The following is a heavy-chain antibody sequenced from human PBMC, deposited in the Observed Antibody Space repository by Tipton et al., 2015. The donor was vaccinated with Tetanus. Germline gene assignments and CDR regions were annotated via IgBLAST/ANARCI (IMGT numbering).Heavy chain of an antibody. CDR3: ARDRGDYIYYGMDV. D-gene: IGHD3-22*01. V-gene: IGHV1-2*02. J-gene: IGHJ6*02. CDR2: IDPNSGGT. CDR1: GYTFTGYY. Sequence: QVQLVQSGAEVKKPGASVKVSCKASGYTFTGYYIYWVRQAPGQGLEWIGWIDPNSGGTVYAQKFQGRVTMTRDTSISTAYMELSSLRSDDTAVYYCARDRGDYIYYGMDVWGPGTTVTVS.